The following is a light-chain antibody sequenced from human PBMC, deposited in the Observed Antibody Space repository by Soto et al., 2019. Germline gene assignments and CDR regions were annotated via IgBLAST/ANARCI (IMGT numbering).Light chain of an antibody. V-gene: IGKV1-9*01. CDR1: QGISTY. CDR3: EQLSSYPFT. J-gene: IGKJ4*01. Sequence: DIQLTQSPSFLSASVGDRVTVTCRASQGISTYLAWYQQKPGKAPNLLIYAASTFQSGVPSRFSGSGSGTEFTLTISSLQPEDFATYYCEQLSSYPFTFGGGTKVEIK. CDR2: AAS.